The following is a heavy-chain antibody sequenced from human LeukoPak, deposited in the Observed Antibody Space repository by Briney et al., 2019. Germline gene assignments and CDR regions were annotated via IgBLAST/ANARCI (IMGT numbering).Heavy chain of an antibody. CDR1: GFTFSIYS. V-gene: IGHV3-21*01. Sequence: GGSLRLSCAASGFTFSIYSMNWVRQAPGKGLEWVSSISSSSGYIYYADSVKGRFTISRDNAKNSLSLQMDSLRAEDTAVYCCARDLLSGTWCYWGQGTLVTVSS. D-gene: IGHD2-8*02. CDR2: ISSSSGYI. J-gene: IGHJ4*02. CDR3: ARDLLSGTWCY.